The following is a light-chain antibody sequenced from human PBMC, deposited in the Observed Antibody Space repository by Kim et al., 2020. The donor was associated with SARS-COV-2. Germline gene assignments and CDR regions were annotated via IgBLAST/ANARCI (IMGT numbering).Light chain of an antibody. CDR1: SSNIGAGYD. V-gene: IGLV1-40*01. CDR2: GNS. J-gene: IGLJ3*02. Sequence: QRVPIACPGSSSNIGAGYDVHWYQQLPGTAPKLLIYGNSNRPSGVPDRFSGSKSGTSASLAITGLQAEDEADYYCQSYDSSLSGWVFGGGTKLTVL. CDR3: QSYDSSLSGWV.